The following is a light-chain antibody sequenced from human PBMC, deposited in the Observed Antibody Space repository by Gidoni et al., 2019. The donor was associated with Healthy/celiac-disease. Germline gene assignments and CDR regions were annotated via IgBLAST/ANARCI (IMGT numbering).Light chain of an antibody. J-gene: IGLJ2*01. CDR1: SSDVGGYNY. CDR2: DVS. CDR3: CSYAGSYIFVV. Sequence: QYALTHPRSVSRAPGQSVTISCTGTSSDVGGYNYVSWYQQHPCEAPKLMIDDVSKRPSGVPARFSGSKSGNTASLTISGLQAEDEADYYCCSYAGSYIFVVFGGGTKLTVL. V-gene: IGLV2-11*01.